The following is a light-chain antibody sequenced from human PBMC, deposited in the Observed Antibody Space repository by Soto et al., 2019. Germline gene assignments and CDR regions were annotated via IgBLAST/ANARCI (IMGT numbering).Light chain of an antibody. V-gene: IGKV3-15*01. CDR2: GAS. Sequence: EIVMTQSPATLSVSPGERATLSCRASQSVSSNLAWYQQKPGQAPRLLIYGASTRATGITARFSGSGSGTEFNLTISSLQSEDFAVYYCEQYNNWSPYTFGQGTKLEIK. CDR1: QSVSSN. CDR3: EQYNNWSPYT. J-gene: IGKJ2*01.